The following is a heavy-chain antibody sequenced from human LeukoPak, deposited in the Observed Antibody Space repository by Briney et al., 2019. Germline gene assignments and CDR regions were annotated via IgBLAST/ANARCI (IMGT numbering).Heavy chain of an antibody. CDR3: VKDSTHFRVWDSYDTAGLNY. V-gene: IGHV3-30*02. CDR1: GFTFSSYG. J-gene: IGHJ4*02. D-gene: IGHD3-22*01. Sequence: GGSLTLSCAASGFTFSSYGMHWVRQAPGKGLEWVAFIRYDGNNKYYADSVKGRFTVSRDNSKNTLYLQMNSLRAEDPAVYYCVKDSTHFRVWDSYDTAGLNYWGQGTLVTVSS. CDR2: IRYDGNNK.